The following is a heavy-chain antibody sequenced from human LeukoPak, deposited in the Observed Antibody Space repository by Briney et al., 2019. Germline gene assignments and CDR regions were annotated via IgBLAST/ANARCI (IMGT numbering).Heavy chain of an antibody. V-gene: IGHV3-7*01. CDR1: GFTFSSYP. D-gene: IGHD6-19*01. Sequence: GGSLRLSCVASGFTFSSYPMTWVRQAPGKGLEWVANIKEDGSEKNYVDSVKGRFTISRDNAENSVYLQMNDLRAEDTGVYYCVTKEPSTSGWSYWGQGTLVTVSS. J-gene: IGHJ4*02. CDR3: VTKEPSTSGWSY. CDR2: IKEDGSEK.